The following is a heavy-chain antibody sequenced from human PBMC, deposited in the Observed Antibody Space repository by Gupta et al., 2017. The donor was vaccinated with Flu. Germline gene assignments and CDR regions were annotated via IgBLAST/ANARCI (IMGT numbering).Heavy chain of an antibody. V-gene: IGHV1-2*04. CDR3: ARSYPGILQLVPGAFDI. J-gene: IGHJ3*02. D-gene: IGHD6-6*01. CDR2: INPNSGGT. CDR1: GYTFTGYY. Sequence: QVQLVQSGAEVKKPGASVKVSCKASGYTFTGYYMHWVRQAPGQGLEWMGWINPNSGGTNYAQKFQGWVTMTRDTSISTAYMELSRLRSDDTAVYYCARSYPGILQLVPGAFDIWGQGTMVTVSS.